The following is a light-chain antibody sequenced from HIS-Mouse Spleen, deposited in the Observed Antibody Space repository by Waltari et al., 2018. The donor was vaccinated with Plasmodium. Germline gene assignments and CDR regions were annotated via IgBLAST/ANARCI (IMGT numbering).Light chain of an antibody. Sequence: DIQMTQSPSSLSASVGDRVTITCRASQSISSYLNWYQQKPGKAPKLLIYAASSLQSGVPSRFSGSGSGTHLTLTISSLQPEDFATYYCQQSYSTWTFGQGTKVEIK. CDR3: QQSYSTWT. CDR2: AAS. CDR1: QSISSY. J-gene: IGKJ1*01. V-gene: IGKV1-39*01.